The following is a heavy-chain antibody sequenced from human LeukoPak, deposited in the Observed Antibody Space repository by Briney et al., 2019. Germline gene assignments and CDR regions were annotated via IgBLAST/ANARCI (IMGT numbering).Heavy chain of an antibody. J-gene: IGHJ3*02. Sequence: GEPLKISCQGSGYSFVSYWIGWVRQMPGKGLEWMGIIYPGDSDTRYSPSFQGQVTMSADKSISIAYLQWSDLKASDTAMYYCARGAVELATTNAFDIWGQGTMVTVSS. V-gene: IGHV5-51*01. CDR3: ARGAVELATTNAFDI. D-gene: IGHD5-24*01. CDR1: GYSFVSYW. CDR2: IYPGDSDT.